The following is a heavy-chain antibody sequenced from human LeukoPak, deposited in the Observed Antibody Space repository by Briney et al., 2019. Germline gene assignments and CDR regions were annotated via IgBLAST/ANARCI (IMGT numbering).Heavy chain of an antibody. J-gene: IGHJ5*02. CDR1: GYTFTGYY. Sequence: APVKVSCKASGYTFTGYYMHWVRQAPGQGLEWMGWINPNSGGTNYAQKFQGRVTMTRDTSISTAYMELSRLRSDDTAVYYCAIGYSSSSDWFDPWGQGTLVTVSS. V-gene: IGHV1-2*02. CDR2: INPNSGGT. CDR3: AIGYSSSSDWFDP. D-gene: IGHD6-6*01.